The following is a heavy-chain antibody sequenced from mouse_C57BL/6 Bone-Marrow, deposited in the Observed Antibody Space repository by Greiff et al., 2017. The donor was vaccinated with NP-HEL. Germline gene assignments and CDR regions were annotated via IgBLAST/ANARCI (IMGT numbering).Heavy chain of an antibody. CDR3: ARSPPYYSNYVDY. Sequence: EVKLQESGGGLVKPGGSLKLSCAASGFTFSDYGMHWVRQAPEKGLEWVAYISSGSSTIYYADTVKGRFTISRDNAKNTLFLQMTSLRSEDTAMYYGARSPPYYSNYVDYWGQGTTLTVSS. D-gene: IGHD2-5*01. CDR1: GFTFSDYG. CDR2: ISSGSSTI. V-gene: IGHV5-17*01. J-gene: IGHJ2*01.